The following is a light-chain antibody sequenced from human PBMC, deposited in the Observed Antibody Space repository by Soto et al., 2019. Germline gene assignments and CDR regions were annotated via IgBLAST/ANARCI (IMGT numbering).Light chain of an antibody. CDR2: DAS. CDR3: QQRADWWT. V-gene: IGKV3-11*01. J-gene: IGKJ1*01. CDR1: QSVSSH. Sequence: EIVVTQSPATLSLSPGERATLSCRASQSVSSHLAWYQQKPGQAPRLLINDASNRATGIPARFSGSGSGTDFTLTISSLEPEDFAVYYCQQRADWWTFGQGTKVEVK.